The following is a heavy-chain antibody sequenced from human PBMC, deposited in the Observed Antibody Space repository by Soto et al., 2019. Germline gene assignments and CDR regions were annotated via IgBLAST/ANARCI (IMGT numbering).Heavy chain of an antibody. V-gene: IGHV3-23*01. CDR3: AKDRPRRTSGYVFDY. J-gene: IGHJ4*02. CDR2: VSASGLNT. D-gene: IGHD5-18*01. CDR1: GFTFSTYA. Sequence: EVQLLESGGKLVQPGGSLTLSCAASGFTFSTYAMAWVRQAPGKGLEWVPGVSASGLNTDYADPVKGRFYISRDNSKNTVSLHMNSLRAEDTALYYGAKDRPRRTSGYVFDYWGQGTPVTVSS.